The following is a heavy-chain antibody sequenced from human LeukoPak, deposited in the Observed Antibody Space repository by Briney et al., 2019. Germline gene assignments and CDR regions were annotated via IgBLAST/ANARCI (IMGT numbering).Heavy chain of an antibody. Sequence: GGSLRLSCAASGFTFSSYEMNWVRQAPGKGLEWVSYISSSGSTIYYADSVKGRFTISRDNAKNSLYLQMNSLRAEDTAVYYCAKAPLRSCSGAICYPFDYWGQGTLVTVSS. J-gene: IGHJ4*02. CDR2: ISSSGSTI. CDR1: GFTFSSYE. CDR3: AKAPLRSCSGAICYPFDY. V-gene: IGHV3-48*03. D-gene: IGHD2-15*01.